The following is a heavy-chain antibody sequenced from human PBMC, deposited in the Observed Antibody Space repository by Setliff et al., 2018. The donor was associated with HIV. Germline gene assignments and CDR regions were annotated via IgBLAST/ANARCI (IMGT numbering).Heavy chain of an antibody. CDR1: GGTFTRNC. CDR3: ARDFSGQQLVGGWFDP. Sequence: SVKVSCKVSGGTFTRNCISWVRQAPGQGLEWMGGILPFFDTANYAQKFQGRVTITADESTSTVHMQLSSLTSEDTAVYYCARDFSGQQLVGGWFDPWGQGTLVTVSS. D-gene: IGHD6-13*01. CDR2: ILPFFDTA. J-gene: IGHJ5*02. V-gene: IGHV1-69*13.